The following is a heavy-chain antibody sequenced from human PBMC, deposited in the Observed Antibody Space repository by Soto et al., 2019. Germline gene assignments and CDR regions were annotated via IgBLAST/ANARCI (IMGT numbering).Heavy chain of an antibody. D-gene: IGHD2-15*01. Sequence: QVQLVQSGAEVKKPGSSVKVSCKASGGAFSDYAFSWFLQAPGQALEWLGGILPIFRATDYAQKFQGRVTITADELTRTDYMGMNSLRSEDTAGYSCASWLKGPDIGNYYYGMDVWGQVTTGTVS. V-gene: IGHV1-69*12. CDR1: GGAFSDYA. J-gene: IGHJ6*02. CDR2: ILPIFRAT. CDR3: ASWLKGPDIGNYYYGMDV.